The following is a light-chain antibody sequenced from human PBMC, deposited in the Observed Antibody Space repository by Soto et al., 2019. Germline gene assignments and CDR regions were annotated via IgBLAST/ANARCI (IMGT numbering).Light chain of an antibody. CDR2: GAS. CDR1: QSVSSSY. V-gene: IGKV3-20*01. CDR3: QQYGSSRWT. J-gene: IGKJ1*01. Sequence: EIVLTQSPGTLSLSPGERATLSCRASQSVSSSYLAWYQQKPGQAPRLLIYGASSRATGIPDRFSGSGSGTDFTLTISRLEPYDFAVYYCQQYGSSRWTFGQGTKVDIK.